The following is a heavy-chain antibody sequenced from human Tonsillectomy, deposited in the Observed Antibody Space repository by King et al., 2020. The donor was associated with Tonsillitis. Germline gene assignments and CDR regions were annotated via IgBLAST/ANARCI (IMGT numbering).Heavy chain of an antibody. CDR1: GGSFNSGGYY. CDR3: ARTSRYCSSTNCPAPFDY. D-gene: IGHD2-2*01. J-gene: IGHJ4*02. CDR2: IYYTGST. V-gene: IGHV4-31*03. Sequence: VQLQESGPGLVKPSKILSLTCTVSGGSFNSGGYYWSWIRQHPGKALEWIGYIYYTGSTYYNPSLKSRVTVSVDTSKNQFSLKLSSVTAADTAVYYCARTSRYCSSTNCPAPFDYWGQGTLVTVSS.